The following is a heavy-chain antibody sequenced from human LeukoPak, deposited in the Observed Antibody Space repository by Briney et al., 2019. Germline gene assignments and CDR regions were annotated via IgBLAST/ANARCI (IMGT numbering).Heavy chain of an antibody. J-gene: IGHJ4*02. CDR1: GFTFSSYS. CDR3: ARDFIAARHDY. Sequence: GGSLRLSCAASGFTFSSYSMNWVRQAPGKGLEWVSYISSSSTIYYADSVKGRFTISRDNAKNSLYLQMNSLRAEDTAVYYCARDFIAARHDYWGQGTLVTVSS. V-gene: IGHV3-48*01. CDR2: ISSSSTI. D-gene: IGHD6-6*01.